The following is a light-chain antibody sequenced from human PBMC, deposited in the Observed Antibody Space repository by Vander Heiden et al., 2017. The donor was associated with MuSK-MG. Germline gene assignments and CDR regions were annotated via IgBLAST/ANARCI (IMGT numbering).Light chain of an antibody. CDR3: LQHHSYHST. V-gene: IGKV1-17*01. CDR1: QGITDD. J-gene: IGKJ5*01. Sequence: DIQMTQSPSSLSASIGDSVTSTYRASQGITDDLGWYQQTPGQAPKRLIYAASSLQSGVPSRFSGSGSGTEFTLTISSLQPEDFATYFCLQHHSYHSTCGQGTRLEIK. CDR2: AAS.